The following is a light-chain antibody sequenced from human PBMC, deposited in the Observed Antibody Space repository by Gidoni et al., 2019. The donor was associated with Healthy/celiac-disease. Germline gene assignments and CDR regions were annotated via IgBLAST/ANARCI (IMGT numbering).Light chain of an antibody. Sequence: DIQMTQSPSSVSASVGDRVTITCRASQGISSWVAWYQKKPGKAPKLLIYAASSLQSGVPSRFSGSGSGTDFTITISSLQPEDFATYYCQQANSFPPTFGGGTKVEIK. CDR2: AAS. CDR3: QQANSFPPT. CDR1: QGISSW. J-gene: IGKJ4*01. V-gene: IGKV1-12*01.